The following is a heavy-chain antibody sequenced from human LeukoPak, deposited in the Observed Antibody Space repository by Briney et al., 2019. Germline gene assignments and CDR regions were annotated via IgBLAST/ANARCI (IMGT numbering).Heavy chain of an antibody. D-gene: IGHD6-13*01. V-gene: IGHV4-34*01. J-gene: IGHJ4*02. CDR1: GGSFSGYY. CDR3: ARGSDTAAGLY. Sequence: SETLSLTCAVYGGSFSGYYWSWIRQPPGKGLEWIGEINHSGSTNYNPSLKSRVSISVDSSKNQFPLKVSSVTAADTAVYYCARGSDTAAGLYWGQGTLVTVSS. CDR2: INHSGST.